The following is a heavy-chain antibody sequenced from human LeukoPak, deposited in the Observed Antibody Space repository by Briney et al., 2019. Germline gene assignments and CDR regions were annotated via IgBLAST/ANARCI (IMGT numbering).Heavy chain of an antibody. CDR1: GGSFSGYY. D-gene: IGHD5-24*01. J-gene: IGHJ4*02. CDR2: INPSGST. V-gene: IGHV4-34*01. Sequence: SETLSLTCAVYGGSFSGYYWTWIRQPPGKGLEWIGEINPSGSTNYNPSLKSRVTISVDTSKNQFSLKLSSMTAADTAVYYCARGWLQLFYWGQGTLVTVSS. CDR3: ARGWLQLFY.